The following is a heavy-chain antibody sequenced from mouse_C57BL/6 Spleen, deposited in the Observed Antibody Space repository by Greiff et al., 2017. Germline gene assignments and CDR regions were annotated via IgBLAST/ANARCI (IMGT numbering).Heavy chain of an antibody. CDR1: GYTFTSYW. V-gene: IGHV1-52*01. D-gene: IGHD2-4*01. CDR2: IDPSDSET. Sequence: QVQLQQPGAELVRPGSSVKLSCKASGYTFTSYWMHWVKQRPIQGLEWIGNIDPSDSETHYNQKFKDKATLTVDKSSSTAYMQLSSLTSEDSAVDYCAVYYDYDGGFDYWGQGTTLTVSS. CDR3: AVYYDYDGGFDY. J-gene: IGHJ2*01.